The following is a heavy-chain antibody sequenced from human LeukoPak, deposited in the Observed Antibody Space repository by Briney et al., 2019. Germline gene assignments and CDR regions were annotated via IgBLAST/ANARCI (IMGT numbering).Heavy chain of an antibody. CDR2: ISYDGSNK. Sequence: GGSLRLSCAASGFAFGSYAMHWVRQTPGKGLEWVAIISYDGSNKDYADSVKGRFTISRDNSNNTLFLEMNSLRPEDTAVYYCAKDPNGDYVGAFDFWGQGMMVSVSS. CDR1: GFAFGSYA. D-gene: IGHD4-17*01. J-gene: IGHJ4*02. V-gene: IGHV3-30-3*01. CDR3: AKDPNGDYVGAFDF.